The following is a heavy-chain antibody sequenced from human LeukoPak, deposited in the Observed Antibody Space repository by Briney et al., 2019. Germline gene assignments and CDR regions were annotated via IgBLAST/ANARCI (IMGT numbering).Heavy chain of an antibody. J-gene: IGHJ3*02. D-gene: IGHD3-3*01. Sequence: ASVKVSCKASGYTFTSYDINWVRQATGQGLEWMGWMNPNSGNTGYAQKFQGRVTMTRNTSISTAYMELSSLRSEDTAVYYCARDRLPYDFWSAVDAFDIWGQGTMVTVSS. CDR1: GYTFTSYD. V-gene: IGHV1-8*01. CDR2: MNPNSGNT. CDR3: ARDRLPYDFWSAVDAFDI.